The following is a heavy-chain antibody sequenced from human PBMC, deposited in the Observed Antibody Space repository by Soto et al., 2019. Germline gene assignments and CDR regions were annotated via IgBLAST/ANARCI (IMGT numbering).Heavy chain of an antibody. CDR3: ATPYYYDSSGYQPENYYYYYGMDV. Sequence: GESLKISCKGSGYSFTSYWISWVRQMPGKGLEWMGRIDPSDSYTNYSPSFQGHVTISADKSISTAYLQWSSLKASDTAMYYCATPYYYDSSGYQPENYYYYYGMDVWGQGTKVTVSS. D-gene: IGHD3-22*01. CDR1: GYSFTSYW. CDR2: IDPSDSYT. J-gene: IGHJ6*02. V-gene: IGHV5-10-1*01.